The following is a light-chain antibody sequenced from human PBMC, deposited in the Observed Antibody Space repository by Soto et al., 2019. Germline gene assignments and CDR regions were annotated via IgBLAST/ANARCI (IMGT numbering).Light chain of an antibody. V-gene: IGLV2-14*01. CDR2: DVS. J-gene: IGLJ1*01. Sequence: QSALTQPASVSGSPGQSITISCTGTSSDVGGYNYVSWYQQHPGKAPKLMIYDVSNRPSGVFNRFSGSKSGNTASLTISGLQAEEEADYYCSSYTSSSTRVFGTGTKLTVL. CDR3: SSYTSSSTRV. CDR1: SSDVGGYNY.